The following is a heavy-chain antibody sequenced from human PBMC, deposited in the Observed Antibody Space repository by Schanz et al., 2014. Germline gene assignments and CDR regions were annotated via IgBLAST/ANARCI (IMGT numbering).Heavy chain of an antibody. V-gene: IGHV3-11*05. J-gene: IGHJ5*02. Sequence: QVQLVESGGGLVKPGGSLRLSCAASGFTFSDYYMTWIRQAPGKGLEWVSDISDSGDSTHYADSVKGRFIISRDNSKNTLDLQMNSLRVEDTAVYYCARQPGRITVSGVVSNWFDPWGQGTLVTVSS. CDR2: ISDSGDST. CDR1: GFTFSDYY. CDR3: ARQPGRITVSGVVSNWFDP. D-gene: IGHD3-3*01.